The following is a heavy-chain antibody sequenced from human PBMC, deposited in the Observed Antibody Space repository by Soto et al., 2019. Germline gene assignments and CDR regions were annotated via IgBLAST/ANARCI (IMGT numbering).Heavy chain of an antibody. D-gene: IGHD3-16*01. Sequence: PSETLSLTCSVSGGSISSGYYYWSWIRQPPGKGLEWIGNIYYSGNTYYNPSLKSRLIISIDTSKNQFSLKLGSVTAADSAVYYCGSASRYGMDAWGQGTMVTVSS. CDR3: GSASRYGMDA. CDR1: GGSISSGYYY. J-gene: IGHJ6*02. V-gene: IGHV4-30-4*01. CDR2: IYYSGNT.